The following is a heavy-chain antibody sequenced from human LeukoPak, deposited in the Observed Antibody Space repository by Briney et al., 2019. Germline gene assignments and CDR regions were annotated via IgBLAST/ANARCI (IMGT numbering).Heavy chain of an antibody. V-gene: IGHV3-21*01. CDR2: ISSTGSYI. Sequence: GGSLRLSCAASGITFSSHTMNWVRQAPGKGLEWVSSISSTGSYIYYADSVKGRFTISRDNAKNSLYLQMNSLRAEDTAVYYCARVWYSSGWYCDYWGQGTLVTVSS. CDR1: GITFSSHT. J-gene: IGHJ4*02. CDR3: ARVWYSSGWYCDY. D-gene: IGHD6-19*01.